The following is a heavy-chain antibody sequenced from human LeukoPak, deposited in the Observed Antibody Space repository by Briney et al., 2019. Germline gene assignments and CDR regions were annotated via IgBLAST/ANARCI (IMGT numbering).Heavy chain of an antibody. CDR1: GGSIISYY. D-gene: IGHD3-3*01. V-gene: IGHV4-4*07. CDR3: AREGDYDFWSGPWDWFDP. J-gene: IGHJ5*02. Sequence: SETLSLTCTVSGGSIISYYWSWIRQPAGKGLEWIGRIYTSGSTNYNPSLKSRVTISVDKSKNQFSLKLSSVTAADTAVYYCAREGDYDFWSGPWDWFDPWGQGTLVTVSS. CDR2: IYTSGST.